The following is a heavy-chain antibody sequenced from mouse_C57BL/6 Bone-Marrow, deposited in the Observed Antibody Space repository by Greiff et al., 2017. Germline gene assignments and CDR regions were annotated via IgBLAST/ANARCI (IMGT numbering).Heavy chain of an antibody. CDR1: GFSFNTYA. J-gene: IGHJ3*01. V-gene: IGHV10-1*01. CDR2: IRSKSNNYAT. CDR3: VSLDLLWDAY. D-gene: IGHD2-1*01. Sequence: EVKLVESGGGLVQPKGSLKLSCAASGFSFNTYAMNWVRQAPGKGLEWVARIRSKSNNYATYYADSVKDRFTISRDDSESMLYLQMNNLKTEDTAMYYCVSLDLLWDAYWGQGTLVTVSA.